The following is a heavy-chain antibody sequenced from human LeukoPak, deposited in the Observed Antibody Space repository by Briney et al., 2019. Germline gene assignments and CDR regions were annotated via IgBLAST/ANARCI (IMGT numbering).Heavy chain of an antibody. Sequence: SETLSLTCTVSGGSISSSSYYWGWIRQPPGKGLEWIGSIYYSGSTYYNPSLKSRVTKSVDTSKNQFSLKLSSVTAADTAVYYCARGYYYDSSGQIDWGQGTLVTVSS. V-gene: IGHV4-39*07. CDR2: IYYSGST. CDR1: GGSISSSSYY. D-gene: IGHD3-22*01. J-gene: IGHJ4*02. CDR3: ARGYYYDSSGQID.